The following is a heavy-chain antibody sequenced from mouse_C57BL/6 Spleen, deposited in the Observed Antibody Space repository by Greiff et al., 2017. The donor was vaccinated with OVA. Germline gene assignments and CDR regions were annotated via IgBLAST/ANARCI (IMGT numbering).Heavy chain of an antibody. J-gene: IGHJ2*01. CDR3: ARSYYGSSYEYYFDY. CDR1: GYTFTSYW. D-gene: IGHD1-1*01. Sequence: VQLQQSGAELVKPGASVKLSCKASGYTFTSYWMHWVKQRPGRGLEWIGRIDPNSGGTKYNEKFKSKATLTVDKPSSTADTQHSSLSSEDSAVYYWARSYYGSSYEYYFDYWGQGTTLTVSS. CDR2: IDPNSGGT. V-gene: IGHV1-72*01.